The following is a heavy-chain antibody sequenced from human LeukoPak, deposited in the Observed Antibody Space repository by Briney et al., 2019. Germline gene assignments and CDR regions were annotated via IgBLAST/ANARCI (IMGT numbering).Heavy chain of an antibody. CDR1: AHTLGYY. Sequence: ASVKVSCKASAHTLGYYMHWVRQAPGQGLEWMGWINPNSGGTNYAQKFQGRVTMTRDTSISTAYMELSRLRSDDTAVYYCARFTSQFGFDPWGQGTLVTVSS. CDR2: INPNSGGT. CDR3: ARFTSQFGFDP. J-gene: IGHJ5*02. V-gene: IGHV1-2*02. D-gene: IGHD3-16*01.